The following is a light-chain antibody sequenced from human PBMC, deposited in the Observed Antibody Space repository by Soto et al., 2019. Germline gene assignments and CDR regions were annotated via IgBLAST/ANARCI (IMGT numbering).Light chain of an antibody. CDR3: QKYDYRPPYT. Sequence: DIQMTQSPSSLSASLRDTVTITCQASQDIDNHLNWYQQKPGRAPKLLIYDASYLETGVPSRFSGSGSGTDFTLPISSLQPEDIATYFCQKYDYRPPYTLGPGPKVEIK. CDR1: QDIDNH. V-gene: IGKV1-33*01. J-gene: IGKJ2*01. CDR2: DAS.